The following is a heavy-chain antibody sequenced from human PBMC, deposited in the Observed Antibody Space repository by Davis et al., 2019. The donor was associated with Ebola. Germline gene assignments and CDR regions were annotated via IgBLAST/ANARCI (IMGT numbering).Heavy chain of an antibody. V-gene: IGHV4-34*01. D-gene: IGHD4-17*01. Sequence: PGGSLRLSCAVYGGSFSGYYWSWIRQPPGKGLEWIGEINHSGSTNYNPSLKSRVTISVDTSKNQFSLKLSSVTAADTAVYYCARGTTVTPSWFDPWGQGTLVTVSS. CDR2: INHSGST. CDR3: ARGTTVTPSWFDP. J-gene: IGHJ5*02. CDR1: GGSFSGYY.